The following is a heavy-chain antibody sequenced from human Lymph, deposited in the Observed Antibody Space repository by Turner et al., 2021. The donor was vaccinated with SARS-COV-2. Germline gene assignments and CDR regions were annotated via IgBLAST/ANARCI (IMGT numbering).Heavy chain of an antibody. Sequence: QVQLVRSGAEVKTPASSVTAACKASGGTFSSYAISWVRQAPGQGLEWMGGISPMLDIANYAQKFKGRVTITADKSTSTAYMELSSLRSEDTAVYYCARDVTGPLGYWGQGTLVTVSS. J-gene: IGHJ4*02. CDR1: GGTFSSYA. D-gene: IGHD1-20*01. CDR3: ARDVTGPLGY. CDR2: ISPMLDIA. V-gene: IGHV1-69*10.